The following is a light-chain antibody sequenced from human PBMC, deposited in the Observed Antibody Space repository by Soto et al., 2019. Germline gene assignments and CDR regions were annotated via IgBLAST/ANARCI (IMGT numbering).Light chain of an antibody. CDR1: SSNVGSYDL. Sequence: QSALTQPPSASGSPGQSVTISCTGTSSNVGSYDLVSWYQQHPGKAPKLLIYEVTKRPSGVSNRFSGSKSGNTASLTISGLQADDEADYACCSYAASNTLIFGGGTKLTVL. CDR2: EVT. CDR3: CSYAASNTLI. V-gene: IGLV2-23*02. J-gene: IGLJ2*01.